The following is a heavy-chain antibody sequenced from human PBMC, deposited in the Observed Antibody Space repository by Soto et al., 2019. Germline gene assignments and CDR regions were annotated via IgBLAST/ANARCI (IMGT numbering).Heavy chain of an antibody. CDR1: RFTFTNSA. CDR3: TKDVADCGGDCFSGFDS. J-gene: IGHJ4*02. D-gene: IGHD2-21*02. V-gene: IGHV3-23*01. CDR2: MTGSGGST. Sequence: GGSLRLSXAASRFTFTNSAMTWFRQAQGKGLEWASTMTGSGGSTYYADSANGRFTISRDTSKNTVYLHMNSLRAEDTAVYYCTKDVADCGGDCFSGFDSWGQGTLVTAPQ.